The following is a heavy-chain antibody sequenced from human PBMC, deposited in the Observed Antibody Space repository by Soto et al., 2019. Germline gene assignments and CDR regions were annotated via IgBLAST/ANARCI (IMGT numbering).Heavy chain of an antibody. D-gene: IGHD2-2*02. J-gene: IGHJ6*02. CDR3: ARALGYCSSTSCYTIRWNGMDV. Sequence: SVNLYCKASGDTISIYAIGWVRQDNGQGLEWMGGIIPIFGTANYAQKFQGRVTITADESTSTAYMELSSLRSEDTAVYYCARALGYCSSTSCYTIRWNGMDVWGQGTTVTVS. CDR1: GDTISIYA. CDR2: IIPIFGTA. V-gene: IGHV1-69*01.